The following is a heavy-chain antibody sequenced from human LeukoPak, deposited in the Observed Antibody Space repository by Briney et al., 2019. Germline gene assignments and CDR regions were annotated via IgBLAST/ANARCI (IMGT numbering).Heavy chain of an antibody. V-gene: IGHV3-66*01. CDR1: GFTVSSNY. D-gene: IGHD6-19*01. J-gene: IGHJ3*02. CDR2: IYSGGST. Sequence: GGSLRLSCAASGFTVSSNYMSWVRQAPGKGLEWVSVIYSGGSTYYADSVKGRFTISRDNSKNTLYLQMNSLRAEDTAVYYCARLFRWAVAYDAFDIWGQGTMVTVSS. CDR3: ARLFRWAVAYDAFDI.